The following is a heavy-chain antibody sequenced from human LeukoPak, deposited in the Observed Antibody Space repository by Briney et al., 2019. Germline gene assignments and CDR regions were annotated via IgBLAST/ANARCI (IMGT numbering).Heavy chain of an antibody. V-gene: IGHV3-11*01. J-gene: IGHJ3*02. D-gene: IGHD3-22*01. CDR3: ARTAYYYDSSGYDDAFDI. Sequence: GGSLRLSCAASGFTFSDYYMSWIRQAPGKGLEWVSHISSSGSTRYYADSVKGRFTISRDNAKNSLYLQMNSLRAEDTAVYYCARTAYYYDSSGYDDAFDIWGQGTMVTVSS. CDR1: GFTFSDYY. CDR2: ISSSGSTR.